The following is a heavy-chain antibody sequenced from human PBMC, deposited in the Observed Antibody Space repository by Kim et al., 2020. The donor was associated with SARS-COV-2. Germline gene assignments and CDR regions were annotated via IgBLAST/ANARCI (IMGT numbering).Heavy chain of an antibody. CDR2: IYYSGST. J-gene: IGHJ4*02. CDR1: GGSISSYY. V-gene: IGHV4-59*01. D-gene: IGHD5-18*01. Sequence: SETLSLTCTVSGGSISSYYWSWIRQPPGKGLEWIGYIYYSGSTNYNPSLKSRVTISVDTSKNQFSLKLSSVTAADTAVYYCARSRNAAMVIDYWGQGTLVTVSS. CDR3: ARSRNAAMVIDY.